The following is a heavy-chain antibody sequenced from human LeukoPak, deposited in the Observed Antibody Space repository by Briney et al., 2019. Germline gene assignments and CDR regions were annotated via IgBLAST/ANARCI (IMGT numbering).Heavy chain of an antibody. D-gene: IGHD6-13*01. Sequence: GGSLRLSCAASGFTLSSFWMHWVRQAPGKGLVWVSRMNGDGSTTNYADSVKGRFTISRDNAKNTLYLQMNSLRGDDTAVYYCARAGQYSSNNWFDPWGQGTLVTVSS. CDR3: ARAGQYSSNNWFDP. CDR2: MNGDGSTT. CDR1: GFTLSSFW. J-gene: IGHJ5*02. V-gene: IGHV3-74*01.